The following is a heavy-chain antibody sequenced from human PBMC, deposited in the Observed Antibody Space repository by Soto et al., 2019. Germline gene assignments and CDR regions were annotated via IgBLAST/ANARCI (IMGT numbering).Heavy chain of an antibody. CDR3: AKESYSSSRSYYATHV. CDR2: MSYDGTNK. J-gene: IGHJ6*02. CDR1: GFNFSSYA. V-gene: IGHV3-30*18. Sequence: SLRISCAASGFNFSSYAMHRVRQAPGEGLEWVAVMSYDGTNKYYADSVKGRFTISRDNSKNTLSLQMNSLRGEDTAVYYCAKESYSSSRSYYATHVWGQAPSGT. D-gene: IGHD6-6*01.